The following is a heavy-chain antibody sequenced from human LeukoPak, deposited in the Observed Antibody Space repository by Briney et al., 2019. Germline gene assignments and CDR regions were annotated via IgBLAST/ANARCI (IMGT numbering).Heavy chain of an antibody. Sequence: SGGSLRLSCAVSGFTFSGSAMHWVRQASGKGLEWVGRIRSKANSYATAYAASVKGRFTISRDDSKNTAYLQMNSLKTEDTAVYYCTRRVDTAMVGGIDFDYWGQGTLVTVSS. CDR2: IRSKANSYAT. J-gene: IGHJ4*02. D-gene: IGHD5-18*01. V-gene: IGHV3-73*01. CDR3: TRRVDTAMVGGIDFDY. CDR1: GFTFSGSA.